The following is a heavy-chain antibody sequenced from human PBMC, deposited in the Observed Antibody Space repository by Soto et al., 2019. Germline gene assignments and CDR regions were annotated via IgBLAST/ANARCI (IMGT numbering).Heavy chain of an antibody. CDR1: GDSVSTNTAT. Sequence: PSQTLSLTCDISGDSVSTNTATWNWIRQSPSRGLEWLGRTYYRSKWYNDYAVSVKSRITISPDISNTQVSLHLNSVTPDDTAVKDRVRLIGNSWLDTWGQETRVTVSS. D-gene: IGHD2-8*01. J-gene: IGHJ5*02. CDR2: TYYRSKWYN. CDR3: VRLIGNSWLDT. V-gene: IGHV6-1*01.